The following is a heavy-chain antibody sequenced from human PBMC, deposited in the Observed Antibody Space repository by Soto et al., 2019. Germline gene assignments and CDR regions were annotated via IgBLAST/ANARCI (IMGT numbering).Heavy chain of an antibody. CDR2: VHHSGTS. CDR1: GGSVNSPNC. Sequence: QVQLQQSGPGLVKPSGTLSLTCAVSGGSVNSPNCWNWVRHTTEKGLEWIGEVHHSGTSNYSPSLKTRLTLSVDKSNHEVSMNLRSVTAADTAIYYCGRANTSGSPIDSWGQGILVTVSS. D-gene: IGHD6-19*01. J-gene: IGHJ4*02. V-gene: IGHV4-4*02. CDR3: GRANTSGSPIDS.